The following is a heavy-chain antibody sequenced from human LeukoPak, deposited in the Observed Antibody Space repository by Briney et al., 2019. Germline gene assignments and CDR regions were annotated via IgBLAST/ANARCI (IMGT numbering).Heavy chain of an antibody. J-gene: IGHJ6*02. V-gene: IGHV4-4*07. CDR1: GGSISSYY. Sequence: PSETLSLTCIVSGGSISSYYWSWIRQPAGKGLEWIGRIYTSGANYNTNYNPSLKSRVTISVDTSKNQFSLKLSSVTAADTAVYYCARRYGSSWGNYYYGMDVWGQGTTVTVSS. D-gene: IGHD6-13*01. CDR3: ARRYGSSWGNYYYGMDV. CDR2: IYTSGANYNT.